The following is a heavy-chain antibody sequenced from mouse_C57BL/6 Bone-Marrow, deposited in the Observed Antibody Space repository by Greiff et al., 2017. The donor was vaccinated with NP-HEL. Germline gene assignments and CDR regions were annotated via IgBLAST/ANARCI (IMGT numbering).Heavy chain of an antibody. CDR2: IRNKANGYTT. J-gene: IGHJ2*01. V-gene: IGHV7-3*01. CDR1: GFTFTDYY. CDR3: ASFLYGYGDY. D-gene: IGHD2-2*01. Sequence: EVQGVESGGGLVQPGGSLSLSCAASGFTFTDYYMSWVRQPPGKALEWLGFIRNKANGYTTEYSADVKGRFTISRDNSQRILYLQMNALRAKARSTYSCASFLYGYGDYWDQGTTLPVSS.